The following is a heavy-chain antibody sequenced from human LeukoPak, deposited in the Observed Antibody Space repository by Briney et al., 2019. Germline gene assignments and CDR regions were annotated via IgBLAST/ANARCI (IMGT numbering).Heavy chain of an antibody. CDR1: GYSFTTYW. D-gene: IGHD3-3*01. V-gene: IGHV5-51*01. CDR2: IYPGDSDT. J-gene: IGHJ4*02. CDR3: ARHVPAAINEGDEDYDFWSGYSGFDY. Sequence: GESLKISCKGSGYSFTTYWIAWVRQMPGKGLEYMGIIYPGDSDTRYSPSFQGQVTISADKSVNTAYLQWSSLKASDTAMYYCARHVPAAINEGDEDYDFWSGYSGFDYWGQGTLVTVSS.